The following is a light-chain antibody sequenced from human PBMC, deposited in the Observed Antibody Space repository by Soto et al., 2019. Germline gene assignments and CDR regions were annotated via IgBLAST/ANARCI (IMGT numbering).Light chain of an antibody. CDR3: QHYGETPIT. CDR2: GAS. Sequence: EIVLTQSPCTLSLSPGGRATLSCRASQSVSRRLAWYQHRPGQSPRLLISGASMRASGVPVRFSGSGSGTDFTLTISRLEPEDFAVYYCQHYGETPITFGLGTRLE. CDR1: QSVSRR. J-gene: IGKJ5*01. V-gene: IGKV3-20*01.